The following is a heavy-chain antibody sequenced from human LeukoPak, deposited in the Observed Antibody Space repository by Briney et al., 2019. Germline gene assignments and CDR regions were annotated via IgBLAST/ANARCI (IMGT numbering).Heavy chain of an antibody. CDR1: GFTFSTYG. J-gene: IGHJ4*02. D-gene: IGHD3-16*02. CDR2: ISGSGGSR. CDR3: ARARYADF. Sequence: PGGSLRLSCAASGFTFSTYGMSWVRQAPGKGLEWVSGISGSGGSRYYTDSVKGRFTVSRDNSKNSLYLQMNSLRAEDTAVYYCARARYADFWGQGTLVIVSS. V-gene: IGHV3-23*01.